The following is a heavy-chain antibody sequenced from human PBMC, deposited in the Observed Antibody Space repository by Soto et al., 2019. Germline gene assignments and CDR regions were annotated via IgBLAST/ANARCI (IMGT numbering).Heavy chain of an antibody. CDR3: ARDCYDILTGYNWFDP. D-gene: IGHD3-9*01. CDR2: ISSSSSTI. Sequence: GGSLRLSCAASGFTFSSYSMNWVRQAPGKGLEWVSYISSSSSTIYYADSVKGRFTISRDNAKNSLYLQMNSLRDEDTAVYYCARDCYDILTGYNWFDPWGQGTLVTVSS. J-gene: IGHJ5*02. V-gene: IGHV3-48*02. CDR1: GFTFSSYS.